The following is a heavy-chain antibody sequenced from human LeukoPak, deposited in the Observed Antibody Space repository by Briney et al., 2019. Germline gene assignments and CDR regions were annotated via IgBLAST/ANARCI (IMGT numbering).Heavy chain of an antibody. CDR1: GGSFSGYY. V-gene: IGHV4-34*01. CDR2: INHSGST. Sequence: PSETLSLTCAVYGGSFSGYYWSWIRQPPGKGLEWIGEINHSGSTNYNPSLKSRVTISVDTSKNQFSLKLSSVTAADTAVYYCAREEWFDPWGQGTLVTVSS. J-gene: IGHJ5*02. CDR3: AREEWFDP.